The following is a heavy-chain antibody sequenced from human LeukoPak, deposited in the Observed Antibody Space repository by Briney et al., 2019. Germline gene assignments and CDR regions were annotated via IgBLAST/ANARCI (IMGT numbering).Heavy chain of an antibody. CDR2: ISYDGSNK. Sequence: PGRSLRLSCAASGFTFSNYGMHWVRQAPGKGLEWVAVISYDGSNKYYADSVKGRFTISRDNSKNTLYLQMNSLRAEDTAVYYCAKDRRAVAGIYYYYYGMDVWGQGTTVTVSS. V-gene: IGHV3-30*18. CDR3: AKDRRAVAGIYYYYYGMDV. CDR1: GFTFSNYG. D-gene: IGHD6-19*01. J-gene: IGHJ6*02.